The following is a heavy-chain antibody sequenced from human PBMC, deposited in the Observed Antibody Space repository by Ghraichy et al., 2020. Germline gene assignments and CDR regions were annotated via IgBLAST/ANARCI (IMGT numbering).Heavy chain of an antibody. J-gene: IGHJ2*01. CDR1: GFTFSSYS. V-gene: IGHV3-48*02. CDR2: ISSSSSTI. D-gene: IGHD1-20*01. Sequence: LSLTCAASGFTFSSYSMNWDRQAPGKGLEWVSYISSSSSTIYYADSVKGRFTISRDNAKNSLYLQMNSLRDEDTAVYYCARDRYNWNDPVWYFDLWGRGTLVTVSS. CDR3: ARDRYNWNDPVWYFDL.